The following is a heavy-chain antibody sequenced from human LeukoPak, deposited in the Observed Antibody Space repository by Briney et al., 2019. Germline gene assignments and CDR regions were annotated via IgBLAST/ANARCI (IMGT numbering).Heavy chain of an antibody. J-gene: IGHJ4*02. D-gene: IGHD3-22*01. CDR3: AREGYYDSSGYYYLGRIDY. CDR1: GGSINNYY. CDR2: IHTSGST. Sequence: SETLSLTCTVSGGSINNYYWSWIRQPAGKGLEWIGRIHTSGSTNYNPSLRSRVTMSVDTSKKHFSLKLTAVTAADTAVYYCAREGYYDSSGYYYLGRIDYWGQGTLVTVSS. V-gene: IGHV4-4*07.